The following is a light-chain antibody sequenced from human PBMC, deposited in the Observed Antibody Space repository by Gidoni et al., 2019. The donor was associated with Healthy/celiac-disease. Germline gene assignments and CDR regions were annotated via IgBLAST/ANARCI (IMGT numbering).Light chain of an antibody. Sequence: EIVMTQSPATLSVSPGERDTLSCRASQSVSSNLAWYQQKPGQAPRILIYGASTRATGIPARFSGSGSGTEFTLTISSLQSEDFAVYYCQQYNNWPLYSFGQGTKLEIK. CDR3: QQYNNWPLYS. J-gene: IGKJ2*03. CDR2: GAS. CDR1: QSVSSN. V-gene: IGKV3-15*01.